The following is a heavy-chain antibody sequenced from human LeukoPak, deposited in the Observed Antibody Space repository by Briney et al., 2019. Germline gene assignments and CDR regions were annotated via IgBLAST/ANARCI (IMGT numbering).Heavy chain of an antibody. D-gene: IGHD3-3*01. CDR3: ARDARWEMIFGVAGGYNWFDP. V-gene: IGHV3-21*01. J-gene: IGHJ5*02. Sequence: GGSLRLSCAASGFTFSSYSMNWVRQAPGKGLEWVSSISSSSSYIYYADSVKGRFTISRDNAKNSLYLQMNSLRAEDTAVYYCARDARWEMIFGVAGGYNWFDPWGQGTLVTVSS. CDR1: GFTFSSYS. CDR2: ISSSSSYI.